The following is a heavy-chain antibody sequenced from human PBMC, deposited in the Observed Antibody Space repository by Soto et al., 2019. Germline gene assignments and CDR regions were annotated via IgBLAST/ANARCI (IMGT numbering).Heavy chain of an antibody. Sequence: ASVKVSCKTSGYTFTSYYMHWVRQAPGQGLEWMGVINPNGGSTSYAQKFQDRVSLSRDKSTTTVYMEMNSLRAEDTAVYYCARESEDLTSNFDYWGQGTLVTVSS. V-gene: IGHV1-46*01. J-gene: IGHJ4*02. CDR3: ARESEDLTSNFDY. CDR2: INPNGGST. CDR1: GYTFTSYY.